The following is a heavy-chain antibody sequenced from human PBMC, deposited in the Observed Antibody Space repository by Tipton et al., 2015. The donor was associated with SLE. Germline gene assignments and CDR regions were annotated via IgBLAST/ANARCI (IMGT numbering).Heavy chain of an antibody. J-gene: IGHJ4*02. CDR1: GASISSGGYY. CDR2: IYYTGRT. V-gene: IGHV4-31*03. D-gene: IGHD6-19*01. CDR3: ATELFRGYTSGWGPDY. Sequence: TLSLTCSVSGASISSGGYYWSWIRQHPGKGLEWIGYIYYTGRTFYNPSLKSRVTMSVDRSKNQFSLRLTSVTAADTAVYYCATELFRGYTSGWGPDYWGQGTLVTVSS.